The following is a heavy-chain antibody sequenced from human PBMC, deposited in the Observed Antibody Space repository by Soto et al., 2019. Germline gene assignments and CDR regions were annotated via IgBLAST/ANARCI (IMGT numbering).Heavy chain of an antibody. J-gene: IGHJ6*02. Sequence: EVQLVESGGGLIQPGGSLRLSCAASGFSVSNNYMTWVRQASGKGLEWVSVSYSGGSSYYAESVKGRFTISRDNSMNTLFLQMNSLRAEDTAVYYCARGGFSISSNWYYYAMDVWGQGTTVTVSS. CDR3: ARGGFSISSNWYYYAMDV. CDR1: GFSVSNNY. V-gene: IGHV3-53*01. D-gene: IGHD6-6*01. CDR2: SYSGGSS.